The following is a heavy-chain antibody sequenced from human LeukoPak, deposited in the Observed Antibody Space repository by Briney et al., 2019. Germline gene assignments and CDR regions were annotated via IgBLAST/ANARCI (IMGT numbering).Heavy chain of an antibody. J-gene: IGHJ4*02. CDR3: ARNWWELLYFDY. V-gene: IGHV3-48*03. Sequence: GGSLRLSCAASGFTFSSYEMNWVRQAPGKGLEWVSYISSSGSTIYYADSVKGRFTISRDNAKNSLYLQMNSLRAEDTAVYYCARNWWELLYFDYWGQGTLVTVSS. D-gene: IGHD1-26*01. CDR1: GFTFSSYE. CDR2: ISSSGSTI.